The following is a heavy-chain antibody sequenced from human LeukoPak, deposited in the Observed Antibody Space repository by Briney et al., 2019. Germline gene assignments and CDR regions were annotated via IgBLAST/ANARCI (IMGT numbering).Heavy chain of an antibody. CDR2: ITTSGGST. Sequence: GGSLRLSCAASGFTFSSYDIKWVRQAPGKGLEWVSCITTSGGSTDYADSVKGRFTISRDNSKNTVYLQMNSLRAEDTAVYYCARSLRDPWGQGTLVTASS. D-gene: IGHD3-16*01. CDR1: GFTFSSYD. J-gene: IGHJ5*02. V-gene: IGHV3-23*01. CDR3: ARSLRDP.